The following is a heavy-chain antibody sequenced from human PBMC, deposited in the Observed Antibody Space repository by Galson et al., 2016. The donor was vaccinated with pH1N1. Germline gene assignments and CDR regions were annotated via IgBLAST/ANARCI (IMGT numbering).Heavy chain of an antibody. V-gene: IGHV1-69*13. Sequence: SVKVSCKASGGTFSSYAIGSYAISWVRQAPGQGLEWMGGIIPMFPTPTYAQKFQGRVTITADASTSTAYMELGSLRSGDTAVYYCARPDQGAPYYYYGMDVWGQGTTVTVSS. CDR2: IIPMFPTP. CDR1: GGTFSSYAIGSYA. J-gene: IGHJ6*02. CDR3: ARPDQGAPYYYYGMDV. D-gene: IGHD3-16*01.